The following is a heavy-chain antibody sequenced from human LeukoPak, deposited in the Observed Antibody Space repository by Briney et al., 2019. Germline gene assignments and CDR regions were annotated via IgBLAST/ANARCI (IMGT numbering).Heavy chain of an antibody. D-gene: IGHD5-12*01. V-gene: IGHV3-30-3*01. CDR2: ISYDGGNI. Sequence: GGSLRLSCAASGFTFSTSAFHWVRQAPGKGLEWVAMISYDGGNINYADSVKGRFTISRDNSKNTLYLQVNSLRAEDTAVYYCAKGWGDSGYDFIDYWGQGTLVTVSS. CDR3: AKGWGDSGYDFIDY. J-gene: IGHJ4*02. CDR1: GFTFSTSA.